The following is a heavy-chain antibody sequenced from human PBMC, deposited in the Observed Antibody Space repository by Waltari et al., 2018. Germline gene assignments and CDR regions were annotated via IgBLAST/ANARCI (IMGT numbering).Heavy chain of an antibody. J-gene: IGHJ4*02. CDR3: TRGEAAGVDY. V-gene: IGHV3-49*03. Sequence: VQLGESGGGWVQPGRAMRLPCTACVFTSRCYALSGRRQAPGKGVEWVGFIRSKAYGGTTEYAASVKGRFTISRDDSKSIAYLQMNSLKTEDTAVYYCTRGEAAGVDYWGQGTLVTVSS. CDR1: VFTSRCYA. CDR2: IRSKAYGGTT. D-gene: IGHD6-13*01.